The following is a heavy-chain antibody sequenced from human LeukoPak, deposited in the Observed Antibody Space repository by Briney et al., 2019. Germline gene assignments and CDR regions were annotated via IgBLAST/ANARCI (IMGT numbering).Heavy chain of an antibody. CDR2: ISGSGGST. V-gene: IGHV3-23*01. D-gene: IGHD5-18*01. J-gene: IGHJ4*02. CDR3: AKDSRGYSYGPTVSEFDY. Sequence: GGTLRLSCAASGFTFSSYGMSWVRQAPGKGLEWVSAISGSGGSTYYADSVKGRFTISRDNSKNTLYLQMNSLRAEDTAVYYCAKDSRGYSYGPTVSEFDYWGQGTLVTVSS. CDR1: GFTFSSYG.